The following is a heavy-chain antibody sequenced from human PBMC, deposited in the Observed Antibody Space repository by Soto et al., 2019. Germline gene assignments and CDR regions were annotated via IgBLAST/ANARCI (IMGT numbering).Heavy chain of an antibody. D-gene: IGHD2-8*01. CDR3: ARRVSAYYDF. CDR1: GASVSRYY. V-gene: IGHV4-59*02. Sequence: QVQLQESGPGLVKPSETLSLTCTVSGASVSRYYVAWIRQSPGKGLEWIGFLYSSGSTNYNSSLESRVTISVDTSKTQFSLRLSSVTAADTAVYYCARRVSAYYDFWGQGTRVTVSS. CDR2: LYSSGST. J-gene: IGHJ4*02.